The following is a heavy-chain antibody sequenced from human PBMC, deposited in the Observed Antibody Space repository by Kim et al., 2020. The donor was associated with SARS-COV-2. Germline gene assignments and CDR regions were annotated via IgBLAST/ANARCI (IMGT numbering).Heavy chain of an antibody. CDR1: GFTFSSYE. V-gene: IGHV3-48*03. CDR2: ISSSGSTI. CDR3: ARDRFAAHIAVAGIDYYYYGMDV. D-gene: IGHD6-19*01. J-gene: IGHJ6*02. Sequence: GGSLRLSCAASGFTFSSYEMNWVRQAPGKGLEWVSFISSSGSTIYYADSVKGRFTISRDNAKNSLYLQMNSLRAEDTVVYYCARDRFAAHIAVAGIDYYYYGMDVWGQGTTVTVSS.